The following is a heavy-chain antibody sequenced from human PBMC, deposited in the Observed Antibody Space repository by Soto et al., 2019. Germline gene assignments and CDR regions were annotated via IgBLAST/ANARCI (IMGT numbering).Heavy chain of an antibody. V-gene: IGHV3-23*01. CDR2: ISGSGETT. Sequence: EVQLLESGGGLVQPGGSLRLSCAVSGFSFSSYAMSWVRQAPGKGLEWVSAISGSGETTYYADSVKGRLTISRDNSKNTLYLQMNSLRAEDTAVYYCAKSRGLSGYNANDYWGLGTLVTVSS. J-gene: IGHJ4*02. CDR3: AKSRGLSGYNANDY. D-gene: IGHD3-3*01. CDR1: GFSFSSYA.